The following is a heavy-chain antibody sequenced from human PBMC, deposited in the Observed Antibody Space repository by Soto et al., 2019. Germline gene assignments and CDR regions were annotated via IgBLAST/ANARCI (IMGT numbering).Heavy chain of an antibody. CDR3: AKFGIEYSSSLGNYFDY. Sequence: GGSLRLSCAASGFTFSSYGMHWVRQAPGKGLEWVAVISYDGSNKYYADSVKGRFTISRDNSKNTLYLQMNSLRAEDTAVYYCAKFGIEYSSSLGNYFDYWGQGTLVTVSS. J-gene: IGHJ4*02. D-gene: IGHD6-6*01. V-gene: IGHV3-30*18. CDR2: ISYDGSNK. CDR1: GFTFSSYG.